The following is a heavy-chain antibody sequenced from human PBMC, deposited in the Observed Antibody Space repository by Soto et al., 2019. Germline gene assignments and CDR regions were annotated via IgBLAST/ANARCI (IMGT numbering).Heavy chain of an antibody. CDR1: GYTFTSYD. D-gene: IGHD3-16*01. V-gene: IGHV1-8*01. CDR3: ARLKQDYAVA. Sequence: QVQLVQSGAEVKKPGASVKVSCKASGYTFTSYDINWGRLATGQGLEWMGWMNPNSGNTAYAQKFQGRVTMTRNTSISTAYMELSSLRSEDTAVYYWARLKQDYAVAWGQGTLVTVSS. J-gene: IGHJ5*02. CDR2: MNPNSGNT.